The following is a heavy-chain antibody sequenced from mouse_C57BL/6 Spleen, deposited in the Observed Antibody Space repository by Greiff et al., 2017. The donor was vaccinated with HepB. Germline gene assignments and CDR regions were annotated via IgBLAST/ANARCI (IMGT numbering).Heavy chain of an antibody. CDR2: IYPGSGST. J-gene: IGHJ3*01. CDR1: GYTFTSYW. CDR3: ASAYYSNSWFAY. D-gene: IGHD2-5*01. Sequence: VQLQQSGAELVKPGASVKMSCKASGYTFTSYWITWVKQRPGQGLEWIGGIYPGSGSTNYNEKFKGKATLTVDTSSSTAYMQLSSLTSEDSAVYYCASAYYSNSWFAYWGQGTLVTVSA. V-gene: IGHV1-55*01.